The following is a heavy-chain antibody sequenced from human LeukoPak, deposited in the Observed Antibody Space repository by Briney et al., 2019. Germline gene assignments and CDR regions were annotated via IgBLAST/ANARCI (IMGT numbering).Heavy chain of an antibody. V-gene: IGHV3-23*01. CDR2: ITGNTGST. Sequence: PGGSLRLSCAASGFTFSSYWMSWVRQAPGKGWGAVSFITGNTGSTYYADSVKGRFTISRDNSKNTLYLQMNSLRAEDTAVYYCAKRYSGSSGLYNFDYWGQGSLVTVSS. CDR3: AKRYSGSSGLYNFDY. D-gene: IGHD1-26*01. J-gene: IGHJ4*02. CDR1: GFTFSSYW.